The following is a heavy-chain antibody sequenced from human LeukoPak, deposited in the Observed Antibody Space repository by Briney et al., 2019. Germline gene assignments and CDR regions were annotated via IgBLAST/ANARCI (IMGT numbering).Heavy chain of an antibody. CDR1: GYTFTGYY. V-gene: IGHV1-2*04. CDR3: AREDVNPWNYDYVWRSYRYTWFDP. CDR2: INPNSGGT. D-gene: IGHD3-16*02. J-gene: IGHJ5*02. Sequence: ASVKVSCKASGYTFTGYYMHWVRQAPGQGLEWMGWINPNSGGTNYAQKFQGWVTMTRDTSISTAYMGLSRLRSDDTAVYYCAREDVNPWNYDYVWRSYRYTWFDPWGQGTLVTVSS.